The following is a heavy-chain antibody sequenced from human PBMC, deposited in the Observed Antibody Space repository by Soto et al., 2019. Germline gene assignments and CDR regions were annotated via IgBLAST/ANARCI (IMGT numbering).Heavy chain of an antibody. CDR2: ISSSSSYI. CDR3: VRGPNEKGPYYFDY. CDR1: GFTFSSYS. J-gene: IGHJ4*02. D-gene: IGHD1-1*01. Sequence: GGSLRLSCAASGFTFSSYSMNWVRQAPGKGLEWVSSISSSSSYIYYADSVKGRFTISRDNAKNSLYLQMNSLRAEDTAVYYCVRGPNEKGPYYFDYWGQGTLVTVSS. V-gene: IGHV3-21*01.